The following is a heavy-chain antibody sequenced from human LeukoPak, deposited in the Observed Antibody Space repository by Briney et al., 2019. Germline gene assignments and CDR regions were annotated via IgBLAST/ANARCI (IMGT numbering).Heavy chain of an antibody. D-gene: IGHD3-22*01. V-gene: IGHV4-34*01. J-gene: IGHJ3*02. CDR3: ARVRGYDSSGYVWAFDI. Sequence: SETLSLTCAVYGGSFSGYYWSWIRQPPGKGLEWIGEINHSGSTNYNPSLKSRVTISVDTSKNQFSLKLSSVTAADTAVYYCARVRGYDSSGYVWAFDIWGQGTMVTVSS. CDR2: INHSGST. CDR1: GGSFSGYY.